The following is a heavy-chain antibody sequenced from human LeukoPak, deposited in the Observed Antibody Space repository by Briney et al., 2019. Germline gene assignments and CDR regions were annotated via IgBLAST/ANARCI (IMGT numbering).Heavy chain of an antibody. V-gene: IGHV4-59*01. D-gene: IGHD5-12*01. CDR1: GGSISSYY. CDR3: ARVGIDSGYDYGYYYYYMDV. J-gene: IGHJ6*03. Sequence: PSETLSLTCTVSGGSISSYYWSWIRQPPGKGLEWIGYIYYSGSTNHNSSLKSRVTISVDTSKNQFSLKLSSVTAADTAVYYCARVGIDSGYDYGYYYYYMDVWGKGTTVTVSS. CDR2: IYYSGST.